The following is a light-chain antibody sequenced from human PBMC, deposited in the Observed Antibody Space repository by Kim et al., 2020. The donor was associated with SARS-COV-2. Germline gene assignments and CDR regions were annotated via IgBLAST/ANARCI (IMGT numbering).Light chain of an antibody. CDR1: KLGDKY. CDR2: QDN. CDR3: QAWDSSRWV. V-gene: IGLV3-1*01. J-gene: IGLJ3*02. Sequence: SVSPGQTASITCSGDKLGDKYACWYQQKPGQSPVLVIYQDNKRPSGIPERFSGSNSGNTATLTISGTQAMDEADYYCQAWDSSRWVFGGGTQLTVL.